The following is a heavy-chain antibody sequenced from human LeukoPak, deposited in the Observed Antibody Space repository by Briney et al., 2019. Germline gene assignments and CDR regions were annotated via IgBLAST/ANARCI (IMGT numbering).Heavy chain of an antibody. V-gene: IGHV3-30*18. J-gene: IGHJ4*02. D-gene: IGHD3-9*01. CDR3: AKGSTLRYFDWLFPVDY. Sequence: GGSLRLSCEASGFTLSKFGMHWVRQAPGKGLEWVAVISYDGSNKYYADSVKGRFTISRDNSKNTLYLQMNSLRAEDTAVYYCAKGSTLRYFDWLFPVDYWGQGTLVTVSS. CDR1: GFTLSKFG. CDR2: ISYDGSNK.